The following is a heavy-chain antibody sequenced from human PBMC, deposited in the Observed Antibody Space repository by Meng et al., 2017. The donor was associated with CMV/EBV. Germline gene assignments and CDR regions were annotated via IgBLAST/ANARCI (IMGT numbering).Heavy chain of an antibody. D-gene: IGHD3-10*01. V-gene: IGHV1-18*04. CDR2: IRAYNGNT. Sequence: ASVKVSCKASGYTFTAHYFHWVRQAPGQGLEWMGWIRAYNGNTNYAQKLQGRVTMTTDTSTSTAYMELRSLRSDDTAVYYCARWFGFGESHIDYWGQGTLVTVSS. CDR1: GYTFTAHY. CDR3: ARWFGFGESHIDY. J-gene: IGHJ4*02.